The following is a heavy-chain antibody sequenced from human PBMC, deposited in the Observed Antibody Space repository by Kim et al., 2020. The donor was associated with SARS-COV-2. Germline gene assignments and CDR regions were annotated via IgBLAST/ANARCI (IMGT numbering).Heavy chain of an antibody. Sequence: SKSYEQKFQGRVTMTRDTSTSTVYMELSSLRSEDTAVYYCASFCGVRCPFWGQGTLVIVSS. V-gene: IGHV1-46*01. D-gene: IGHD1-26*01. CDR2: SK. CDR3: ASFCGVRCPF. J-gene: IGHJ4*02.